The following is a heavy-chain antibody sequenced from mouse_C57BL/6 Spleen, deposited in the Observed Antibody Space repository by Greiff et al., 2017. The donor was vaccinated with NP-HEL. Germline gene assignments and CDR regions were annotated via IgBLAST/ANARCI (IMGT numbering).Heavy chain of an antibody. CDR2: IYPGDGDT. V-gene: IGHV1-82*01. J-gene: IGHJ4*01. CDR1: GYAFSSSW. D-gene: IGHD5-1*01. Sequence: VQLQQSGPELVKPGASVKISCKASGYAFSSSWMNWVKQRPGKGLEWIGRIYPGDGDTNYNGKVKGKGTLTADKSSSTAYMQLSSLTSEDSAVYFCARLYRYYAMDSWGQGTSDTVSS. CDR3: ARLYRYYAMDS.